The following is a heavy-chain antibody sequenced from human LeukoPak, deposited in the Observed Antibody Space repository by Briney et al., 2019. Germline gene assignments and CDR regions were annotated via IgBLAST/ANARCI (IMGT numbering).Heavy chain of an antibody. J-gene: IGHJ3*02. CDR1: GYTFTSYA. D-gene: IGHD3-16*01. Sequence: ASMKVSCKASGYTFTSYAMNWVRPAPGQGLEWMGWINTNTENPTYAQGFTGRFVFSLDTSVSTAYLQISSLKAEDTAVYYCASDPGGTVGAFDIWGQGTMVTVSS. V-gene: IGHV7-4-1*02. CDR2: INTNTENP. CDR3: ASDPGGTVGAFDI.